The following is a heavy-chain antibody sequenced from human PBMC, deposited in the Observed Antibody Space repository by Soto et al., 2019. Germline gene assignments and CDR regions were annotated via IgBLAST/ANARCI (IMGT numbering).Heavy chain of an antibody. CDR3: AKDYCSGATCYLNWFDP. J-gene: IGHJ5*02. V-gene: IGHV3-23*01. D-gene: IGHD2-15*01. CDR1: GFTFSIFA. Sequence: EVQLLESGGGLVQPGGSLRLSCEASGFTFSIFAMSWVRQAPGKGLEWVSSISGSGGNTYYADSVKGRFTISRDNSKNTLYLQVNSLRAEDTAVYYCAKDYCSGATCYLNWFDPWGQGTLVTVSS. CDR2: ISGSGGNT.